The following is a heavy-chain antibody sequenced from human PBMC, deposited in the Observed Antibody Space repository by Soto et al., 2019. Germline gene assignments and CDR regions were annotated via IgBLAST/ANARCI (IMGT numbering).Heavy chain of an antibody. J-gene: IGHJ4*02. D-gene: IGHD6-13*01. Sequence: ASVKVSCKASGGTFSSYAISWVRQAPGQGLEWMGGIIPIFGTANYAQKFQGRVTITADESTSTAYMELSSLRSEDTAVYYCAIEKSIAAAGRVFDYWGQGTLVTVSS. V-gene: IGHV1-69*13. CDR2: IIPIFGTA. CDR1: GGTFSSYA. CDR3: AIEKSIAAAGRVFDY.